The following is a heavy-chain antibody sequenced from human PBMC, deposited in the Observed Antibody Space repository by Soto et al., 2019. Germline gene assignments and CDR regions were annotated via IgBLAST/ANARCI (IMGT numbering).Heavy chain of an antibody. CDR3: ERAIGYSGYARMYV. D-gene: IGHD5-12*01. J-gene: IGHJ6*02. Sequence: QVQLVQSGGEVKKPGASVKVSCKASGYTFTIYGINWVRQAPGQGLEWMGGIRPDNGNTNYAQKLQGRVTITTDTYTSTAHMELRSLRSDDTAVYYCERAIGYSGYARMYVWGQGTTVTVSS. V-gene: IGHV1-18*01. CDR2: IRPDNGNT. CDR1: GYTFTIYG.